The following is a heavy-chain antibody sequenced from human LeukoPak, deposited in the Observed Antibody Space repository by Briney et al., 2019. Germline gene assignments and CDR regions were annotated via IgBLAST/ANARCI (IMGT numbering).Heavy chain of an antibody. J-gene: IGHJ4*02. CDR3: TRGYCSGGSCYSPFDY. CDR1: GFTFGDYA. D-gene: IGHD2-15*01. CDR2: IRSKAYGGTT. Sequence: PGGSLRLSCTASGFTFGDYAMSWFRQAPGKGLEWVGFIRSKAYGGTTEYAASVKGRFTISRDDSKSIAYLQMYSLKTEDTAVYYCTRGYCSGGSCYSPFDYWGQGTLVTVSS. V-gene: IGHV3-49*03.